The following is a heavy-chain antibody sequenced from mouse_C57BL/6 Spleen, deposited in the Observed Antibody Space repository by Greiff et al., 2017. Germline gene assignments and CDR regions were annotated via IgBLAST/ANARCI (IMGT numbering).Heavy chain of an antibody. V-gene: IGHV5-16*01. D-gene: IGHD2-5*01. Sequence: EVKLVESAGGLVQPGSSMKLSCTASGFTFSDYYMAWVRQVPEKGLEWVAHINYDGSSTDYLDSLKSRFIIARDNAKNILYLQMSSLKSEDTATYYCARESGYSSYYYAMDYWGQGTSVTVSS. CDR3: ARESGYSSYYYAMDY. J-gene: IGHJ4*01. CDR2: INYDGSST. CDR1: GFTFSDYY.